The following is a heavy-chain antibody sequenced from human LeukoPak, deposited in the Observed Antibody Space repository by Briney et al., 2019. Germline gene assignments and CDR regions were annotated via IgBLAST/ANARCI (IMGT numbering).Heavy chain of an antibody. J-gene: IGHJ4*02. Sequence: PGGSLRLSCAASGFTFSSYGMHWVRQAPGKGLEWVAVISYDGSNKYYADSVKGRFTISRDNAKNSLYLQMNSLRAEDTAVYYCARDGHSSSSGPVDYWGQGTLVTVSS. CDR3: ARDGHSSSSGPVDY. CDR1: GFTFSSYG. V-gene: IGHV3-30*03. CDR2: ISYDGSNK. D-gene: IGHD6-6*01.